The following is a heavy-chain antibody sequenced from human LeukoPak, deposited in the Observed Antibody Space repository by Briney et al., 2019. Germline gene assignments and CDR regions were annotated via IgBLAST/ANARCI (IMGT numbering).Heavy chain of an antibody. CDR1: GGSISSYY. D-gene: IGHD5-18*01. V-gene: IGHV4-59*01. Sequence: NPSETLSLTCTVSGGSISSYYWSWIRQPPGKGLEWIGYIYYIGSTNYNPSLKSRVTISVDTSKNQFSLKLSSVTAADTAVYYCARGVGYGYLFDYWGQGTLVTVSS. CDR3: ARGVGYGYLFDY. J-gene: IGHJ4*02. CDR2: IYYIGST.